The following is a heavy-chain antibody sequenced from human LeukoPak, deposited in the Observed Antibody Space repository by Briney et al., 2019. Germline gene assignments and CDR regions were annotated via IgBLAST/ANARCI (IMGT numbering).Heavy chain of an antibody. V-gene: IGHV3-7*01. Sequence: PGGSLRLSCAASGFTFSGYWMHWVRQAPGKGPEWVANIKQDGSEKYYVDSVKGRFTISRDNSKNTLYLQMNSLRAEDTAVYYCARELDSGSYYYYGMDVWGQGTTVTVSS. CDR3: ARELDSGSYYYYGMDV. CDR2: IKQDGSEK. CDR1: GFTFSGYW. D-gene: IGHD1-26*01. J-gene: IGHJ6*02.